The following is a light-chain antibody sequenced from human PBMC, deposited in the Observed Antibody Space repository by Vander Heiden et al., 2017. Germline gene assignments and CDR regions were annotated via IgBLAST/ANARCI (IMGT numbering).Light chain of an antibody. V-gene: IGKV3-11*01. CDR2: DAS. Sequence: EIVLTYSLATRPLSPGERATLPCRASQSDGNFLVWYQQKPGQAPRLLIYDASKRATDIPARFSGSGSGTDFTLTISSLEPEDFAVYYCQQRRNWPLTFGGGTQVDIK. CDR3: QQRRNWPLT. CDR1: QSDGNF. J-gene: IGKJ4*01.